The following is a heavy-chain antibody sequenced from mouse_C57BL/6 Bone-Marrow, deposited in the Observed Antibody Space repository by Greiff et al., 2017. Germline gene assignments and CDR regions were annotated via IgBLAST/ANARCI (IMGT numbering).Heavy chain of an antibody. CDR2: IYPGGGYT. J-gene: IGHJ3*01. CDR3: ARGDWRGVFAY. CDR1: GYTFTNYW. Sequence: VQLQQSGAELVRPGTSVKMSCKASGYTFTNYWIGWAKQRPGHGLEWIGDIYPGGGYTNYNEKFKGKATLTADKSSSTASMQFSSLTSEDSAIYYCARGDWRGVFAYWGQGTLVTVSA. V-gene: IGHV1-63*01.